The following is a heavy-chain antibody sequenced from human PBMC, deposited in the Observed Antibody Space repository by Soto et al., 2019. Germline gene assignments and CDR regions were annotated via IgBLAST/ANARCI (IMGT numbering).Heavy chain of an antibody. CDR2: ISSNGGST. D-gene: IGHD3-16*02. CDR3: AREPADLGDLSPYFDY. J-gene: IGHJ4*02. Sequence: PGGSLRLACAASGFTFSNYGMHWVRQGPGKGLEYVSGISSNGGSTYYANSVKGRFTISRDNSKNTLYLQMGSLRAEDMAVYYCAREPADLGDLSPYFDYWGQGTLVTVSS. V-gene: IGHV3-64*01. CDR1: GFTFSNYG.